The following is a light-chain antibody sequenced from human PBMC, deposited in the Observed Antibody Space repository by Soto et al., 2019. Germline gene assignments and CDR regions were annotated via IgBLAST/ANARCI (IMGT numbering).Light chain of an antibody. CDR2: GAS. J-gene: IGKJ3*01. V-gene: IGKV3-20*01. Sequence: EIVLTQSPGTLSLSPGERATLSCRASQSVSSSYLAWYQQKPGQAPRRPIYGASSRATGIPDRFSGSGSGTDFALTVSRLMPEDFAVYYCQQYGSSLFTFGPGTKVDIK. CDR3: QQYGSSLFT. CDR1: QSVSSSY.